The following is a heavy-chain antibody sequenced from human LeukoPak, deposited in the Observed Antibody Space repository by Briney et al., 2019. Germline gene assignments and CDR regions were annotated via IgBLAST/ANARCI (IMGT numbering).Heavy chain of an antibody. CDR1: GFTFSSYW. J-gene: IGHJ4*02. D-gene: IGHD6-19*01. Sequence: GGSLRLSCAASGFTFSSYWMSWVRQAPGKGLEWVANIKQDGNEKYYVDSVKGRFTISRDNAKNSLYLQMNSLRAEDAAVYYCARTGGSSGWYSPALLKYYFDYWGQGTLVTVSS. V-gene: IGHV3-7*01. CDR3: ARTGGSSGWYSPALLKYYFDY. CDR2: IKQDGNEK.